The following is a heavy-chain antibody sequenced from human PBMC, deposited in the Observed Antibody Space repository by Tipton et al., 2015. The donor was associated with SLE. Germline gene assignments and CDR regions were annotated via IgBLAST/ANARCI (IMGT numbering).Heavy chain of an antibody. CDR3: AKGRVLGSLENVGGDY. D-gene: IGHD3-3*01. J-gene: IGHJ4*02. CDR2: ISSSGGNT. V-gene: IGHV3-23*01. CDR1: GFTFSAYA. Sequence: GSLRLSCTVSGFTFSAYAMTWFRQAPGKGLEWVSSISSSGGNTYYADSVKGRFTISRGTSKNTVSLQMNSLRAEDTAVYYCAKGRVLGSLENVGGDYWGQGTLVSVSS.